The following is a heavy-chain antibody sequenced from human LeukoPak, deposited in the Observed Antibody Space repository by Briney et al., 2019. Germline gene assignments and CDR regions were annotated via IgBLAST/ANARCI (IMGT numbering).Heavy chain of an antibody. J-gene: IGHJ4*02. D-gene: IGHD6-19*01. V-gene: IGHV3-7*05. Sequence: GGSLRLSCAVSGFTFSTYWMSWVRQAPGKGLEWVANMKQDRNEEYYVDSVKGRFTISRDNAKNSLYLQMNSLRAEDTAVYYCARPYSSGWYGVFNYWGQGTLVTVSS. CDR1: GFTFSTYW. CDR3: ARPYSSGWYGVFNY. CDR2: MKQDRNEE.